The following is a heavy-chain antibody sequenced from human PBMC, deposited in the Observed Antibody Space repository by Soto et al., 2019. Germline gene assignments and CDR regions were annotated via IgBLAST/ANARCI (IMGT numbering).Heavy chain of an antibody. J-gene: IGHJ4*02. CDR1: GSSISSYY. CDR2: IYYSGST. CDR3: TRVGGYYGDYPNFDY. Sequence: SETLSLTCTVSGSSISSYYWSWIRQPPGKGLEWIGSIYYSGSTNYNPSLKGRVIISVDSSKKQLSLRLNSVTAADTAVYYCTRVGGYYGDYPNFDYWGQGALVTVSS. V-gene: IGHV4-59*01. D-gene: IGHD4-17*01.